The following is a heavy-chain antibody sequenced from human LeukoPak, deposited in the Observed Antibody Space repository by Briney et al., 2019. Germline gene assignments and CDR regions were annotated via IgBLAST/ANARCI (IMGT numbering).Heavy chain of an antibody. V-gene: IGHV4-39*07. CDR2: IYYTGNT. J-gene: IGHJ5*02. D-gene: IGHD2-2*01. CDR3: ARWGTYASTSNWFDP. Sequence: SETLSLTCTVSGGSISSSVYYWVWIRQPPGKGLEWIGNIYYTGNTYYNPSLKGRVTISVDTSKNQFSLKLSSVTAADSAVYYCARWGTYASTSNWFDPWGQGTRVTVSS. CDR1: GGSISSSVYY.